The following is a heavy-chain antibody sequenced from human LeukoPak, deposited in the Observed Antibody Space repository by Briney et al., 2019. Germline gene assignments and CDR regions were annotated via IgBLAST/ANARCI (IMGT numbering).Heavy chain of an antibody. CDR2: LNTDGSST. Sequence: GGSLRLSRAASGFTFRSYWMHWVRQAPGKGLVWVSRLNTDGSSTSYADSVKGRFTISRDNARNTLYLQMNSLRAEDTAVYYCARDDAFRGVGMDVWGQGTTVTVSS. V-gene: IGHV3-74*01. CDR1: GFTFRSYW. J-gene: IGHJ6*02. D-gene: IGHD3-16*01. CDR3: ARDDAFRGVGMDV.